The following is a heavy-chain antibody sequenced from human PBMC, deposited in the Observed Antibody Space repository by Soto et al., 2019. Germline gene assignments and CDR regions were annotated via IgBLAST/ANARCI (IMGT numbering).Heavy chain of an antibody. J-gene: IGHJ3*02. CDR1: GFTFSSYG. D-gene: IGHD2-15*01. CDR2: IWYDGSNK. Sequence: ESGGGVVQPGRSLRLSCAASGFTFSSYGMHWVRQAPGKGLEWVAVIWYDGSNKYYADSVKGRFTISRDNSKNTLYLQMNSLRAEDTAVYYCARDSRYCSGGSCYFGAFDIWGQGTMVTVSS. CDR3: ARDSRYCSGGSCYFGAFDI. V-gene: IGHV3-33*01.